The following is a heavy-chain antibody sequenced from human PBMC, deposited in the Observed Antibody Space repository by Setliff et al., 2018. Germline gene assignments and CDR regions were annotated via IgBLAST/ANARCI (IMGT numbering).Heavy chain of an antibody. CDR2: IIPIFGSA. CDR3: VREGVDSRSSTDYRYYMDV. J-gene: IGHJ6*03. V-gene: IGHV1-69*05. CDR1: GGTFNNYL. D-gene: IGHD3-22*01. Sequence: RASVKVSCKASGGTFNNYLISWVRQAPGQGLEWMGGIIPIFGSANYARKFRGRVTIITDESTSTAFMQLSSLRSEDTAVYYCVREGVDSRSSTDYRYYMDVWGKGTTVTVSS.